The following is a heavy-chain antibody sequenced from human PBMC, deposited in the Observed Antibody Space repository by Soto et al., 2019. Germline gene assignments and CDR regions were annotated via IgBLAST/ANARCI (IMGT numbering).Heavy chain of an antibody. CDR2: IIPIFGTA. CDR1: GGTFSSYA. V-gene: IGHV1-69*13. CDR3: ASKREMATVGAEYY. D-gene: IGHD4-4*01. J-gene: IGHJ4*02. Sequence: AASVKVSCKASGGTFSSYAISWVRQAPGQGLEWMGGIIPIFGTANYAQKFQGRVTITADESTSTAYMELSSLRSEDTAVYYCASKREMATVGAEYYWGQGTLVTVSS.